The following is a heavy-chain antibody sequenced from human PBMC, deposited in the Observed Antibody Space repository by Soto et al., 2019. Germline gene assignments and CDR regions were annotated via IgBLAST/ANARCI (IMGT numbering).Heavy chain of an antibody. Sequence: SETLSLTCVVSGGSITSHHWSWIRQFPGKGLEWIAYTAYTGNTNYNPSLKSRVTISVDTSKNQFSLKLSSVTAADTAVYYCARDIGFSYGDYGYYYYGMDVWGQGTTVTVSS. V-gene: IGHV4-59*11. D-gene: IGHD4-17*01. CDR2: TAYTGNT. CDR1: GGSITSHH. J-gene: IGHJ6*02. CDR3: ARDIGFSYGDYGYYYYGMDV.